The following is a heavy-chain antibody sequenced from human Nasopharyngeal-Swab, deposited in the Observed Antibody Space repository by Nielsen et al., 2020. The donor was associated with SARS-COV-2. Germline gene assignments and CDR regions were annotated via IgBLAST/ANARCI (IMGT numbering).Heavy chain of an antibody. CDR3: ASFSAANLFDF. V-gene: IGHV4-59*02. D-gene: IGHD6-25*01. CDR1: GVSVNSYY. Sequence: SETLSLTCTVSGVSVNSYYCTWIRQPPGKGLEWIGFVYHTGNTDHHPALWSRVSMSVYTSKNQVSLSLSSVTAADTAVYYCASFSAANLFDFWGPGTLVTVAS. CDR2: VYHTGNT. J-gene: IGHJ4*02.